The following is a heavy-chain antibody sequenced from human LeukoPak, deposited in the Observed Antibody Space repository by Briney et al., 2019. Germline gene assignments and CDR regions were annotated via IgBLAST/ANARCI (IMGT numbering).Heavy chain of an antibody. CDR2: IYPGDSDT. D-gene: IGHD6-19*01. CDR1: GYSFSNYW. V-gene: IGHV5-51*01. CDR3: VRQFDSGWYGSFDY. J-gene: IGHJ4*02. Sequence: GESLKISCKAAGYSFSNYWIGWVRQMPGKGLESMGIIYPGDSDTRYSPSFQGQVTISADKSISTAYPQWTSLKASDTAMYYCVRQFDSGWYGSFDYWGQGTLVTVSS.